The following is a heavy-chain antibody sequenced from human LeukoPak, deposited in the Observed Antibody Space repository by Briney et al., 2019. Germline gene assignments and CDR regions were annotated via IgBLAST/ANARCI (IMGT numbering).Heavy chain of an antibody. Sequence: GGSLRLACAASGFRFSSYAMSWVRQAPGKGLEWVSAISGSGVSTYYADSVKGRFTVSRDNSKNTLYLQMSSLRAEDTAVYYCAKDERNWNYNLASQTYDWGQGTLVTVSS. CDR1: GFRFSSYA. CDR2: ISGSGVST. CDR3: AKDERNWNYNLASQTYD. V-gene: IGHV3-23*01. D-gene: IGHD1-7*01. J-gene: IGHJ4*02.